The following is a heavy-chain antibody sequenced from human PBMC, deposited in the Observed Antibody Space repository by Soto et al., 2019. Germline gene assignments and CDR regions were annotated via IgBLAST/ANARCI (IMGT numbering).Heavy chain of an antibody. Sequence: EVQLLESGGGLVQPGGSLRLSCAASGFTFSNYAMNWVRQAPGKGLEWVSVISGSGDSTYYTDSVKGRFTISRDNFKRTLHLQLSILTAEDTAVYYCARAIRLGDYVALPLDYWGQGMLVTVSS. CDR2: ISGSGDST. CDR1: GFTFSNYA. D-gene: IGHD4-17*01. J-gene: IGHJ4*02. V-gene: IGHV3-23*01. CDR3: ARAIRLGDYVALPLDY.